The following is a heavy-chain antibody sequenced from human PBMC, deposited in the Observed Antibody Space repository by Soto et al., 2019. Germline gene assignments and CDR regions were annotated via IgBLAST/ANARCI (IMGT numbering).Heavy chain of an antibody. CDR3: ARDAIKVSPTMFGMDV. J-gene: IGHJ6*02. Sequence: ASVKVSCKAPGYTFTSYGISWVRQAPGQGLEWMGWISAYNGNTNYAQKLQGRVTMTTDTSTSTAYMELRSLRSDDAAVYYCARDAIKVSPTMFGMDVWGQGTTVTVSS. CDR2: ISAYNGNT. V-gene: IGHV1-18*01. CDR1: GYTFTSYG. D-gene: IGHD3-10*02.